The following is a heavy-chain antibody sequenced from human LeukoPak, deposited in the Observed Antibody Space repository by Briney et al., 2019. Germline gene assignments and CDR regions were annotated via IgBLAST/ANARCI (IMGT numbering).Heavy chain of an antibody. D-gene: IGHD6-19*01. J-gene: IGHJ4*02. CDR2: ISYDGSNK. CDR3: AKLEIGAVAGGGSANTNDY. Sequence: PGGSLRLSCAASGFTFSSYGMHWVRQAPGKGLEWVAVISYDGSNKYYAGSVKGRFTISRDNSKNTLYLQMNSLRAEDTAVYYCAKLEIGAVAGGGSANTNDYWGQGTLVTVSS. CDR1: GFTFSSYG. V-gene: IGHV3-30*18.